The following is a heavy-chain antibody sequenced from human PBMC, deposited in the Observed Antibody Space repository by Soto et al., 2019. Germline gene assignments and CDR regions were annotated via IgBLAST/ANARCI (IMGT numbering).Heavy chain of an antibody. D-gene: IGHD2-15*01. CDR3: ARDRIVFYYYYGMDV. J-gene: IGHJ6*02. V-gene: IGHV3-30-3*01. CDR2: ISYDGSNK. Sequence: QVQLVESGGGVVQPGRSLRLSCAASGFTFSSYAMHWVRQAPGKGLEWVAVISYDGSNKYYADSVKGRFTISRDNSKNTLYLQMNSLRAEDTAVYYCARDRIVFYYYYGMDVWGQGTTVTVS. CDR1: GFTFSSYA.